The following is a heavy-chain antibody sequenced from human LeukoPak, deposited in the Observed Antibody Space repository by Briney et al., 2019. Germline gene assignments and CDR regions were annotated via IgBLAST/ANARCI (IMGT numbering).Heavy chain of an antibody. V-gene: IGHV3-33*01. CDR2: IWYDGSNK. J-gene: IGHJ6*02. CDR1: GFTFSSYG. D-gene: IGHD3-10*01. CDR3: ARGQTNYYGSGSYTYYYYGMDV. Sequence: PGRSLRLSCAASGFTFSSYGMHWVRQAPGKGLEWVAVIWYDGSNKYYADSVKGRLTISRDNSKNTLYLQMNSLRAEDTAVYYCARGQTNYYGSGSYTYYYYGMDVWGQGTTVTVSS.